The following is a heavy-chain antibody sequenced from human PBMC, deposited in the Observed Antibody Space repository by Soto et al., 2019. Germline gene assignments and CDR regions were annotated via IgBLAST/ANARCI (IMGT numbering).Heavy chain of an antibody. D-gene: IGHD3-9*01. CDR3: AREARRYFDY. J-gene: IGHJ4*02. V-gene: IGHV1-69*08. Sequence: QVQLVQSGAEVKKPGSSVKVSCKASGGTFSSYTISWVRQAPGQGLEWMGRIIPILGIANYAQKFQGRVTITADKSTSTAYMELSSLRSEDTAWYYCAREARRYFDYWGQGTLVTVSS. CDR2: IIPILGIA. CDR1: GGTFSSYT.